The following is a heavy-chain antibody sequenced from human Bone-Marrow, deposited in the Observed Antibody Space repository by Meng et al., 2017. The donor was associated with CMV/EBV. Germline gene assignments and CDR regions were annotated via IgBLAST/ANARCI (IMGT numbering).Heavy chain of an antibody. CDR1: GFTFSSYS. D-gene: IGHD3-3*01. CDR3: ARDPGYDFWSGQASYYFDY. Sequence: GESLKIFCAASGFTFSSYSMNWVRQAPGKGLEWVSYISSSSSTIYYADSVKGRFTNSRDNAKNSLYLQMNSLRAEDTAVYYCARDPGYDFWSGQASYYFDYWGQGTLVTVYS. CDR2: ISSSSSTI. J-gene: IGHJ4*02. V-gene: IGHV3-48*04.